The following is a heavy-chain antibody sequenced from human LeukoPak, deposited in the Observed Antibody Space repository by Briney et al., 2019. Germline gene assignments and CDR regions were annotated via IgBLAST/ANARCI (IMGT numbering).Heavy chain of an antibody. J-gene: IGHJ4*02. D-gene: IGHD5-18*01. V-gene: IGHV3-30-3*01. CDR3: ARTRGYSYGHSSEAYYFDY. CDR2: ISYDGSNK. CDR1: GFTFSSYA. Sequence: PGRSLRLSCAASGFTFSSYAMHWVRQAPGKGLEWVAVISYDGSNKYYADSVKGRFTISRDNSKNTLYLQMNSLRAEDTAVYCCARTRGYSYGHSSEAYYFDYWGQGTLVTVSS.